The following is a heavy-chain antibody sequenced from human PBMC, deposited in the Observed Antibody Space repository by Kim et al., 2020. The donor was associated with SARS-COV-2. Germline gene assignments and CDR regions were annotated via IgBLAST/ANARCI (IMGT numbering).Heavy chain of an antibody. CDR2: ISRTIDYI. J-gene: IGHJ4*02. V-gene: IGHV3-21*01. Sequence: GGSLRLSCAASEFTFSRYSMNWVRQAPGKGLEWVSTISRTIDYIYYADSVAGRFTISRDNAKNSLYLQMNTLRADDTAMYYSARYLSLGRPAGFDSCGQG. CDR3: ARYLSLGRPAGFDS. CDR1: EFTFSRYS.